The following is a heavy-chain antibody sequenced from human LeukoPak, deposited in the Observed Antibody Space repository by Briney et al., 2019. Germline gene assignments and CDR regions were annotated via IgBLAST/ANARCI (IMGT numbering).Heavy chain of an antibody. CDR2: IIPILGIA. J-gene: IGHJ3*02. V-gene: IGHV1-69*04. CDR1: GYTFTSYA. Sequence: ASVKVSCKASGYTFTSYAMNWVRQAPGQGLEWMGRIIPILGIANYAQKFQGRVTITADKSTSTAYMELSSLRSEDTAVYYCARESPTMTNAFDIWGQGTMVTVSS. CDR3: ARESPTMTNAFDI. D-gene: IGHD3-22*01.